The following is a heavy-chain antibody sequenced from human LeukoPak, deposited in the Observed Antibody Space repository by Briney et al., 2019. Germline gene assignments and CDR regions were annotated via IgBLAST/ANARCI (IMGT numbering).Heavy chain of an antibody. CDR2: ISGSGGST. CDR3: AKGPGSSAGYYYYMDV. CDR1: GFTFDDSA. V-gene: IGHV3-23*01. Sequence: GRSLRLSCAASGFTFDDSAMSWVRQAPGKGLEWVSAISGSGGSTYYADSVKGRFTISRDNSKNTLYLQMNSLRAEDTAIYYCAKGPGSSAGYYYYMDVWGKGTTVTVSS. D-gene: IGHD6-6*01. J-gene: IGHJ6*03.